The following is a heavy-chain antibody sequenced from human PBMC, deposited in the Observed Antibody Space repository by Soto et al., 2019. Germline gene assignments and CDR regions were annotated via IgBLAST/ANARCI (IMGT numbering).Heavy chain of an antibody. V-gene: IGHV3-23*01. J-gene: IGHJ5*02. Sequence: GGSLRLSCAASGFTFSSYAMSWVRQAPGKGLEWVSAISGSGGSTYYADSVKGRFTISRDNSKNTLYLQMNSLRAEDTAVYYCAKVGKRVAFFTILFSPGWFDPWGQGTLVTVSS. CDR1: GFTFSSYA. CDR3: AKVGKRVAFFTILFSPGWFDP. D-gene: IGHD3-3*01. CDR2: ISGSGGST.